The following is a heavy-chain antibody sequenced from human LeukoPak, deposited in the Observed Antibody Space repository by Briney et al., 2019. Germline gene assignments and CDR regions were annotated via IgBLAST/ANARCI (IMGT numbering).Heavy chain of an antibody. CDR1: GFTFSNYG. CDR2: ITRSGSNL. V-gene: IGHV3-21*01. Sequence: GGSLRLSCAASGFTFSNYGMHWVRQAPGKGLEWLSTITRSGSNLYYADSVKGRFTTSRDDAKDSVYLQMESLRVEDTAIYYRARNFDSWGQGTLVTVSS. J-gene: IGHJ4*02. CDR3: ARNFDS.